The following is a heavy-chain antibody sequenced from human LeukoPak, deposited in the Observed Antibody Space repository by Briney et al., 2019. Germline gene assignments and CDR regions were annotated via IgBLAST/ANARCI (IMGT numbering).Heavy chain of an antibody. J-gene: IGHJ4*02. CDR3: AKGKAAASKWSFDY. CDR1: GFTFSSYG. V-gene: IGHV3-30*18. D-gene: IGHD2-2*01. Sequence: GGSLRLSCAASGFTFSSYGMHWVRQAPGKGLEWVAVISYDGSNKYYADSVKGRFTISRDNSKNTLYLQMNSLRAEDTAVYYCAKGKAAASKWSFDYWGQGTLVTVSS. CDR2: ISYDGSNK.